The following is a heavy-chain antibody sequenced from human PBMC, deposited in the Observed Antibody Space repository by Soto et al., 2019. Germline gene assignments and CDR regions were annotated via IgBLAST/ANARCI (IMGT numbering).Heavy chain of an antibody. CDR2: IYTSGST. CDR1: GGSISSYY. J-gene: IGHJ4*02. Sequence: SETLSLTCTVSGGSISSYYWSWIRQPAGKGLEWIGRIYTSGSTNYNPSLKFRVSISMDTAESRFSLRLDPVPAADARVYFGARDGMTTGDTWGPGTLVTVSA. V-gene: IGHV4-4*07. CDR3: ARDGMTTGDT. D-gene: IGHD2-21*02.